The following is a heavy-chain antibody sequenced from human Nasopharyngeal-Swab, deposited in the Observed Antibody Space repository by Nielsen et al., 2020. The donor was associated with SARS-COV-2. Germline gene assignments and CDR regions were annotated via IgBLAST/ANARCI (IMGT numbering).Heavy chain of an antibody. Sequence: GGSLRPSFEASGFTFSTYWMSWVRQAPGKGLECVANIRQDESEKYYVDSVKGRFTISRDNAKNSLFLQMNSLRVADTAVYYCARLLEVGGTPLDYWGQGTLVSVSS. CDR2: IRQDESEK. D-gene: IGHD6-19*01. CDR3: ARLLEVGGTPLDY. J-gene: IGHJ4*02. V-gene: IGHV3-7*01. CDR1: GFTFSTYW.